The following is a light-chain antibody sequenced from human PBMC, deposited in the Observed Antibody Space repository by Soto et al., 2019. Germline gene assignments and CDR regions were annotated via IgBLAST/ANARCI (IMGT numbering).Light chain of an antibody. Sequence: EIVLTQSPAILSLSPGERATLSCRASQSIDNYLAWYQQKPGQAPRLLIYDASLRATGIPARFSGSGSGTDFTLTISSLETEDFAVYYCQQRSNWPPFTFGPGTKVDI. CDR2: DAS. J-gene: IGKJ3*01. CDR3: QQRSNWPPFT. V-gene: IGKV3-11*01. CDR1: QSIDNY.